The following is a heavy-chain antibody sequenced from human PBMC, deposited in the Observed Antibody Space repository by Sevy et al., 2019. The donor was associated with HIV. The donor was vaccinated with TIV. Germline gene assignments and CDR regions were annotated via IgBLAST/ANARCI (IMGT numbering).Heavy chain of an antibody. J-gene: IGHJ3*02. V-gene: IGHV3-9*01. Sequence: GGSLRLSCAASGFTFDDYAMHWVRQAPGKGLEWVSGISWNSGRIGYADSVRGRFTISRDNAKNSLYLQMDSLRAEDTAFYYCAKDWRPCWSWPFDAFEIWAQGTMVTFSS. D-gene: IGHD6-13*01. CDR3: AKDWRPCWSWPFDAFEI. CDR2: ISWNSGRI. CDR1: GFTFDDYA.